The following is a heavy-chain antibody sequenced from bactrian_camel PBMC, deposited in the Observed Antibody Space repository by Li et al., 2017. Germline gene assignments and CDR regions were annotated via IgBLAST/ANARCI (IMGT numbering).Heavy chain of an antibody. CDR3: VAGLWPITGVRDAVY. D-gene: IGHD1*01. CDR1: GFTLYDHD. CDR2: LSTDGST. Sequence: VQLVESGGGSVEAGGSLRLTCTASGFTLYDHDMGWYRQVPGNECELISTLSTDGSTYYGDSVKGRFTISQGGTKNVVYLQMNRLQDEDTGMYYCVAGLWPITGVRDAVYCGQGTQVTVSS. J-gene: IGHJ4*01. V-gene: IGHV3S55*01.